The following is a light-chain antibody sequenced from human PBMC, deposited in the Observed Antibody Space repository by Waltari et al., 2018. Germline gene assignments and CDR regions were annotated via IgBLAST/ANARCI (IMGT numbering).Light chain of an antibody. CDR1: QGVANS. V-gene: IGKV1-33*01. CDR3: QQFHIVLS. CDR2: RAS. J-gene: IGKJ2*01. Sequence: DIQMTQSPSSLSASVGDRATITCQASQGVANSLNWYQQKPGKAPKLLISRASNLESGVPSRFSGGGYGTHFSLTISNLQPEDIATYYCQQFHIVLSFGQGTKLEIK.